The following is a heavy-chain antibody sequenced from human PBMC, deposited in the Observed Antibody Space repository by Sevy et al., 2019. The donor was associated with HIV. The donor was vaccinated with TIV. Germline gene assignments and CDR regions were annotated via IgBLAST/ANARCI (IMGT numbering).Heavy chain of an antibody. D-gene: IGHD2-21*02. CDR2: IRSETYGETT. Sequence: SCTASGFTFGDYVMSWFLQAPGRGLEWVGFIRSETYGETTEYAASVKGRFTVSRDDSKSIVYLQMNSLKTEDTAVYYCTRRASRVYGDHLNLYWGQGTLVTVSS. V-gene: IGHV3-49*03. J-gene: IGHJ4*02. CDR3: TRRASRVYGDHLNLY. CDR1: GFTFGDYV.